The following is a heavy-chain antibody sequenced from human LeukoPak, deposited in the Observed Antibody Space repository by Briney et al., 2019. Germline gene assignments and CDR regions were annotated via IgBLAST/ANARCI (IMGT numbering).Heavy chain of an antibody. CDR1: GFTFSNYW. CDR2: IKQDGSEE. V-gene: IGHV3-7*05. J-gene: IGHJ5*01. CDR3: VTTTGYATTWFGY. Sequence: PGGSLRLSCAASGFTFSNYWMSWVRQAPGKGLEWVGNIKQDGSEEYYEDSVKGRFTISRDNAKNSLSLQMNSLRAEDTAVYYCVTTTGYATTWFGYWGQGTLVTVSS. D-gene: IGHD1-14*01.